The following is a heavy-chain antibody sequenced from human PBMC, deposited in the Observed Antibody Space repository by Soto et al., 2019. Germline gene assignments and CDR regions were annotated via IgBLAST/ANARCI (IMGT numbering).Heavy chain of an antibody. CDR2: IYDSGST. Sequence: GKGLEWIGYIYDSGSTNYNPSLKSRGTIALDTSKDQFSLPLTTRTAADTAWSYGGRSARPVYAFWGQGTPVPVTS. J-gene: IGHJ1*01. CDR3: GRSARPVYAF. D-gene: IGHD2-2*01. V-gene: IGHV4-59*03.